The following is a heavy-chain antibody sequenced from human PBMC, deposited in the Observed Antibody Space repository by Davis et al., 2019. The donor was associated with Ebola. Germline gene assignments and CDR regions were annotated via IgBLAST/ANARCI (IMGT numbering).Heavy chain of an antibody. V-gene: IGHV3-33*01. Sequence: SCKASGYTFTLYYMHWVRQAPGKGLEWVAVIWYDGSNKYYADSVKGRFTISRDNSKNTLYLQMNSLRAEDTAVYYCARDRLEMATIIFYYYYGMDVWGQGTTVTVSS. CDR2: IWYDGSNK. CDR1: GYTFTLYY. D-gene: IGHD5-24*01. J-gene: IGHJ6*02. CDR3: ARDRLEMATIIFYYYYGMDV.